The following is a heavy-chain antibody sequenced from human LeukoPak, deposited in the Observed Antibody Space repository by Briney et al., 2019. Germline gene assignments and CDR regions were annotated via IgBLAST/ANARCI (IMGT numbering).Heavy chain of an antibody. CDR3: ARICSGGNCYVDS. CDR1: GFTFSTYW. Sequence: GGSLRLSCAASGFTFSTYWMHWVRQAPGKGLVWVSRINPDGSTKTYADSVKGRFTISRDNAKSTLYLQMNSLRAEDTAVYYCARICSGGNCYVDSWGQGTLVTVSS. CDR2: INPDGSTK. D-gene: IGHD2-21*01. J-gene: IGHJ4*02. V-gene: IGHV3-74*01.